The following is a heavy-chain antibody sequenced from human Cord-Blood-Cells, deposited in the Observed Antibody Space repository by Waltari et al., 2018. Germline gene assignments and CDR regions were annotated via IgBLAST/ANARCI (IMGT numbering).Heavy chain of an antibody. Sequence: QVQLVQSGAEVKKPGASVKVSCKVSGDTLTELSMHWVRQAPGNGLEWMGGFDPEDGETIYAQKFQGRVTMTEDTSTDTAYMELSSLRSEDTAVYYCATEVRHYYGSGSYLYNWFDPWGQGTLVTVSS. CDR2: FDPEDGET. D-gene: IGHD3-10*01. J-gene: IGHJ5*02. CDR1: GDTLTELS. CDR3: ATEVRHYYGSGSYLYNWFDP. V-gene: IGHV1-24*01.